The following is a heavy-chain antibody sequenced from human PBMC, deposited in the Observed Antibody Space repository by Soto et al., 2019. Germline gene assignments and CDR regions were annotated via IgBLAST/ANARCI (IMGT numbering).Heavy chain of an antibody. D-gene: IGHD2-8*01. CDR2: IGPLEANAP. V-gene: IGHV3-23*01. J-gene: IGHJ3*01. CDR1: GYPFGDYA. CDR3: ARDAIPDISREVAFDR. Sequence: EVQLLESGGDLVHPGGTLILSCVGSGYPFGDYAIRWVRQAPGQGLEWVSAIGPLEANAPAYAASVKGRLTISRDNSRTIIFLAMTNLRAGDSGVYSWARDAIPDISREVAFDRWGQGTVVTVSS.